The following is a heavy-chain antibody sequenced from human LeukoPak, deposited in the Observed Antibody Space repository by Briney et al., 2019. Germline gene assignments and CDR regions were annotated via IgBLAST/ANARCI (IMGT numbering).Heavy chain of an antibody. V-gene: IGHV4-38-2*02. D-gene: IGHD5-24*01. CDR3: ARDDMATITYYFDY. CDR2: IYHSGST. J-gene: IGHJ4*02. CDR1: GYSISSGYY. Sequence: SETLSLTCTVSGYSISSGYYWGWIRQPPGKGLEWIGSIYHSGSTYYNPSLKSRVTISVDTSKNQFSLKLSSVTAADTAVYYCARDDMATITYYFDYWGQGTLVTVSS.